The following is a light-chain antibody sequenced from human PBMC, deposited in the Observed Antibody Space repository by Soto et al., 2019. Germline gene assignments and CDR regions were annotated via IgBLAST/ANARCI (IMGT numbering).Light chain of an antibody. CDR1: QSIRSW. Sequence: DIQMTQYPSTLPASVVDRVTITCRASQSIRSWLAWYQQKPGKAPNLLIYDASSLQSGVPSRFSGRGSGTEFTLTISGLQPDDFATYYCQQYDSYSWTFGQGTKVYIK. CDR2: DAS. CDR3: QQYDSYSWT. V-gene: IGKV1-5*01. J-gene: IGKJ1*01.